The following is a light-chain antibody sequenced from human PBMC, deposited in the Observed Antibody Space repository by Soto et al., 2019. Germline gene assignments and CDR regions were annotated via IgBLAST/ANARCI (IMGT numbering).Light chain of an antibody. Sequence: DIQMTQSPSSLSASVGDRVTITCRASQSISSYLNWYQQKPGKAPKLLIYAASSLQSGVPSRFSGSGSGIDFTLTSSTLQPEDFATYFCQHSYSTPWTFGQGTKVEIK. CDR2: AAS. CDR1: QSISSY. CDR3: QHSYSTPWT. V-gene: IGKV1-39*01. J-gene: IGKJ1*01.